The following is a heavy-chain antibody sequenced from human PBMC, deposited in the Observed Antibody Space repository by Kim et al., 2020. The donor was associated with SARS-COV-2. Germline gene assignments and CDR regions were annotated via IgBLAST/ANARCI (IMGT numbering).Heavy chain of an antibody. CDR3: ARTKRGGSSWYIDY. V-gene: IGHV3-30*07. D-gene: IGHD6-13*01. J-gene: IGHJ4*02. Sequence: DSLKARLTISREHSKNTLYLQMNRLRAEDTAVYYCARTKRGGSSWYIDYWGQGTLVTVSS.